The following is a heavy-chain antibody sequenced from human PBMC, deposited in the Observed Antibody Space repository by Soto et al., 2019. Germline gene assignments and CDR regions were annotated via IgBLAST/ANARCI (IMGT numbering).Heavy chain of an antibody. V-gene: IGHV3-23*01. CDR3: ARPPTDYSKGDNWFDP. J-gene: IGHJ5*02. Sequence: GGSLRLSCAASGFTFSSYAMSWVRQAPGKGLEWVSAISGSGGSTYYADSVKGRFTISRDNSKNTLYLQMNSLRAEDTAVYYCARPPTDYSKGDNWFDPWGQGTLVTVSS. D-gene: IGHD4-4*01. CDR2: ISGSGGST. CDR1: GFTFSSYA.